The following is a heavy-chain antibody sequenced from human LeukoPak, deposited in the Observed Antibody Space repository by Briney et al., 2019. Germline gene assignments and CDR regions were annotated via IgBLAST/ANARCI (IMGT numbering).Heavy chain of an antibody. CDR3: VREGYDSSGYYLDS. V-gene: IGHV4-61*01. CDR1: GGSVSSGSYY. Sequence: SETLSLTCTVSGGSVSSGSYYWSWIRQPPGKGLEWIGYIYYSGSTNYNPSLKSRVTISIDTSKNQFSLKLYSVTAADTAVYYCVREGYDSSGYYLDSWGQGTLVTVSS. CDR2: IYYSGST. D-gene: IGHD3-22*01. J-gene: IGHJ4*02.